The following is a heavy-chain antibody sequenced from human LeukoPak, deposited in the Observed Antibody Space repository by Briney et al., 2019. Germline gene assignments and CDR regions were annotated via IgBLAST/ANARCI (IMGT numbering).Heavy chain of an antibody. CDR2: IKEDGSEK. V-gene: IGHV3-7*01. CDR3: ARLRYCTNGVCYIPPDY. J-gene: IGHJ4*02. D-gene: IGHD2-8*01. Sequence: GGSLRLSCAASGFTFSAYWMTWVRQAPGKGLEWVANIKEDGSEKYYVDSVKGRFTISRDNAKNSLYLQMNSLRAEDTAVHYCARLRYCTNGVCYIPPDYWGQGTLVTVSS. CDR1: GFTFSAYW.